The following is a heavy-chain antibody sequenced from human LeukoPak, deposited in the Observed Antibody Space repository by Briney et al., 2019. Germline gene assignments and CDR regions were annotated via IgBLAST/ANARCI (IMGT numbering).Heavy chain of an antibody. CDR2: IKPDGDEK. V-gene: IGHV3-7*01. Sequence: GGSLRLSCAASGFTFSTYCMTWLRQTPGKGLEWVANIKPDGDEKYYADSVKGRFTISRDNAKNSLYLQMDSLTAEDTALYYCATSGWYLLPGVYWGQGTLVTVSS. J-gene: IGHJ4*02. D-gene: IGHD6-19*01. CDR3: ATSGWYLLPGVY. CDR1: GFTFSTYC.